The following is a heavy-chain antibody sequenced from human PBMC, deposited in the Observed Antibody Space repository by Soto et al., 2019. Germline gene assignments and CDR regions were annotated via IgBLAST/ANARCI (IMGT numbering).Heavy chain of an antibody. D-gene: IGHD1-26*01. CDR2: IYHSGTT. CDR3: ARAGGNVAFDY. CDR1: GGSITSDPFS. V-gene: IGHV4-30-2*01. Sequence: SETLSLTCAVSGGSITSDPFSWNWVRQPPGKGLEWIGNIYHSGTTYYNPSLKSRVSISVDRSKNQFSLNLISVTAADTAVYYCARAGGNVAFDYWGQGTLVTGSS. J-gene: IGHJ4*02.